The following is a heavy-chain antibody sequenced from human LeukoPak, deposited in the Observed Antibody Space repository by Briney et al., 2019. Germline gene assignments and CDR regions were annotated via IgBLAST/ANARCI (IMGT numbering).Heavy chain of an antibody. CDR1: GYTFTSYD. Sequence: ASVKVSCKASGYTFTSYDINWVRQATGRGLEWMGWMNPNSGNTGNGQKFEGRVTMTRNTSISTAYMELSSLRSEATAVYYCARGHTYYDFWSGYSDGGLWGQGTLVTVSS. CDR2: MNPNSGNT. CDR3: ARGHTYYDFWSGYSDGGL. V-gene: IGHV1-8*01. J-gene: IGHJ4*02. D-gene: IGHD3-3*01.